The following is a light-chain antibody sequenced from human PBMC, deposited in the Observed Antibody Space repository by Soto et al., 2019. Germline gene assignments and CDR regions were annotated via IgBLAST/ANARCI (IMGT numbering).Light chain of an antibody. CDR2: SNN. J-gene: IGLJ3*02. CDR1: SSNIGSNT. Sequence: QSVLTQPPSASGTPGQRVTISCSGSSSNIGSNTVNWYQQLPGTAPKLLTYSNNQRPSGVPDRFAGSRSGTSAALAISGLQSEEEGDYYCAAWDDSLNGRGVFGGGTKLTVL. V-gene: IGLV1-44*01. CDR3: AAWDDSLNGRGV.